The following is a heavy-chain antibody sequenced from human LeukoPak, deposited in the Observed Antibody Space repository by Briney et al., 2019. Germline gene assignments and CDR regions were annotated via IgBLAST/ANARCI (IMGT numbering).Heavy chain of an antibody. J-gene: IGHJ4*02. D-gene: IGHD5-18*01. CDR1: GGTFSNYA. CDR3: ARGAQLWLRGSFDY. V-gene: IGHV1-69*05. CDR2: IIPIFGTA. Sequence: SVKVSCKASGGTFSNYAINWVRQAPGQGLEWMGGIIPIFGTANYAQKFQGRVTITTDESTSTAYMELSSLRSEDTAVYYCARGAQLWLRGSFDYWGQGTLVTVSS.